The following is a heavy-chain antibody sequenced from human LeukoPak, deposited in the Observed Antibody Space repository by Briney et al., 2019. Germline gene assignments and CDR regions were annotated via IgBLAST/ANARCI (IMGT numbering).Heavy chain of an antibody. CDR3: ARPHGDYVYFDY. CDR2: IYYSGGT. CDR1: GGSISSSSYY. J-gene: IGHJ4*02. V-gene: IGHV4-39*01. Sequence: PSETLSLTCTVSGGSISSSSYYWGWIRQPPGKGLEWIGSIYYSGGTYYNPSLKSRVTISVDTSKNQFSLKLSSVTAADTAVYYCARPHGDYVYFDYWSQGTLVTVSS. D-gene: IGHD4-17*01.